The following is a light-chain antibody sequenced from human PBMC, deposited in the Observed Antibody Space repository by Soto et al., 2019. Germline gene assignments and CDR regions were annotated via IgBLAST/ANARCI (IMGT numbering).Light chain of an antibody. CDR2: GAS. Sequence: IMSTQSVCCLSWSPGQRATLSGRASQIVSNNYLAWYQQKPGQAPRLLIYGASSRATGIPDRFSGSGSGTDFTLTITRLAPEDFAVFYRQQYAHPPWTFGQRTQVDTK. CDR1: QIVSNNY. J-gene: IGKJ1*01. V-gene: IGKV3-20*01. CDR3: QQYAHPPWT.